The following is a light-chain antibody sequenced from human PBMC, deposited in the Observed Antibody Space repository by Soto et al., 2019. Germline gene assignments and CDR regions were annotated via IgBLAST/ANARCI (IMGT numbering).Light chain of an antibody. CDR1: QSVRSY. V-gene: IGKV3-11*01. J-gene: IGKJ4*01. CDR3: QQRSSWPLT. CDR2: DAS. Sequence: EIVMTQSPATLSLSPGERATLSCRASQSVRSYLAWYQQKPGQAPRLLLFDASHRATGVPARFSGSGSGTDFTLTISNLEPEDFAVYYCQQRSSWPLTFGGGTGVEIK.